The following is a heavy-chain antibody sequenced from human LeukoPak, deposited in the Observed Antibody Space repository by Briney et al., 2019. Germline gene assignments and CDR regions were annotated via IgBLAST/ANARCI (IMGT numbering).Heavy chain of an antibody. Sequence: SETLSLTCTVSGGSISSYYWSWIWQPPGKGLEWIGYIYYSGSTNYNPSLKSRVTISVDTSKNQFSLKLSSVTAADTAVYYCVRRGHHSSSWYFDYWGQGTLVTVSS. V-gene: IGHV4-59*08. D-gene: IGHD6-13*01. CDR2: IYYSGST. J-gene: IGHJ4*02. CDR3: VRRGHHSSSWYFDY. CDR1: GGSISSYY.